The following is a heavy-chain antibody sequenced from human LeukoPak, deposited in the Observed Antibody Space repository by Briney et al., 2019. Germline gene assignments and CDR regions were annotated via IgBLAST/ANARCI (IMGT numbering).Heavy chain of an antibody. V-gene: IGHV4-39*01. CDR1: GGSISSSSYY. J-gene: IGHJ4*02. CDR3: ARLSLLWFGELGGYFDY. Sequence: PSETLSLTCTASGGSISSSSYYWGRVRQPPGKGLEWIGSIYYSGSTYYNPSLKSRVTISVDTSKNQFSLKLSSVTAADTAVYYCARLSLLWFGELGGYFDYWGQGTLVTVSS. CDR2: IYYSGST. D-gene: IGHD3-10*01.